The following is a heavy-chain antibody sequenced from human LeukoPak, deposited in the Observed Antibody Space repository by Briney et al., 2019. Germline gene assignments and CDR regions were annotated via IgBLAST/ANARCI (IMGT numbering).Heavy chain of an antibody. CDR1: GFTFSSYR. J-gene: IGHJ1*01. D-gene: IGHD1-26*01. Sequence: RSGGSLRLSCAASGFTFSSYRMNWVRQAPGNGLEWVSSISSSSSNTYYADSVKGRFTISRDNAKNTLYLQMNSLRAEATAVYYCARGGSIVGVSLFQHWGQGNLVTVSS. CDR3: ARGGSIVGVSLFQH. CDR2: ISSSSSNT. V-gene: IGHV3-21*01.